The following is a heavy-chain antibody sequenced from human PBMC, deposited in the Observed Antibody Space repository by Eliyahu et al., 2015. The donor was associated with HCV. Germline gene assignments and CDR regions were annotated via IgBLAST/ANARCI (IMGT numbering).Heavy chain of an antibody. Sequence: QVQLVESGGGVVQPGRSLRXSCAASGFTFSXXGMPWVRQXPGKGLEWVAVXWYDGSNKYYADSVKGRFTISRDNSKNTLYLQMNSLXAEDTAVYYCAREYSSSWSYYYYYGMDVWGQGTTVTVSS. D-gene: IGHD6-13*01. CDR2: XWYDGSNK. V-gene: IGHV3-33*01. CDR1: GFTFSXXG. J-gene: IGHJ6*02. CDR3: AREYSSSWSYYYYYGMDV.